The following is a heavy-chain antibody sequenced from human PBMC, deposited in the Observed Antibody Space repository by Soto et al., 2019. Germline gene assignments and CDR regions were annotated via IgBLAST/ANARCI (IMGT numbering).Heavy chain of an antibody. Sequence: PGESLKISCKGSGYSFTSYWIGWVRQMPGKGLEWMGIIYPGDSDTRYSPSFQGQVTISADKSISTAYLQWSSLKASDTAMYYCARHAQEYDSSGYYIPYYYYGVDVWGQGTTVTVS. D-gene: IGHD3-22*01. CDR1: GYSFTSYW. V-gene: IGHV5-51*01. J-gene: IGHJ6*02. CDR3: ARHAQEYDSSGYYIPYYYYGVDV. CDR2: IYPGDSDT.